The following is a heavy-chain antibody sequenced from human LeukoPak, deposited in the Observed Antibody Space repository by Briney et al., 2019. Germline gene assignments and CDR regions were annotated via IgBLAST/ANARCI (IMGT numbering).Heavy chain of an antibody. D-gene: IGHD6-6*01. Sequence: SETLSLTCTVSGGSISSYYWSWIRQPAGKGLEWIGRIYTSGSTNYNPSLKSRVAMSVDTYKNQFSLKLSSVTAADTAVYYCARDSSSQGGFDRWGQGTLVTVSS. CDR1: GGSISSYY. V-gene: IGHV4-4*07. CDR2: IYTSGST. J-gene: IGHJ5*02. CDR3: ARDSSSQGGFDR.